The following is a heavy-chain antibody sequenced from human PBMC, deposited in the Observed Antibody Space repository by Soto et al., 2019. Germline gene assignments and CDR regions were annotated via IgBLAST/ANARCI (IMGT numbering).Heavy chain of an antibody. V-gene: IGHV4-59*08. CDR2: IYYSGST. J-gene: IGHJ4*02. CDR1: GGSISSYY. D-gene: IGHD2-15*01. CDR3: GRLDSGGICFDY. Sequence: SETLSLTCTVSGGSISSYYWSWIRQPPGKGLEWIGYIYYSGSTNYNPSLKSRVTISVDTSKNQFSLKLSSVTAADTAVYYCGRLDSGGICFDYWGQGTLVTVSS.